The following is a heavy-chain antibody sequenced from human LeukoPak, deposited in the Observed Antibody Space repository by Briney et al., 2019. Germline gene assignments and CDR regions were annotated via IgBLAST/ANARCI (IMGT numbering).Heavy chain of an antibody. J-gene: IGHJ4*02. Sequence: SETLSLTCTVSGGSISSYYWSWIRQPAGKGLEWVGRIYTSGSANYNPSLKSRVTMTVDQSKNQFSLQLSSVTAADTAVYYCARVGNYYDRYYFDYWGQGTLVPVSS. CDR2: IYTSGSA. CDR1: GGSISSYY. D-gene: IGHD3-22*01. V-gene: IGHV4-4*07. CDR3: ARVGNYYDRYYFDY.